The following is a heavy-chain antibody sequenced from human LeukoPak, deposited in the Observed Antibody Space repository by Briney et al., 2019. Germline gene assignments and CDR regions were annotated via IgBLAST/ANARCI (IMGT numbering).Heavy chain of an antibody. D-gene: IGHD3-10*01. CDR3: ARGLTGGLDP. CDR1: GGSISSYY. V-gene: IGHV4-59*01. J-gene: IGHJ5*02. Sequence: SETLSLTCTVSGGSISSYYWSWIRQPPGKGLEWIGYIYYSGSTNYNPSLKSRVTISVDTSKNQFSLKLSSVTAADTAVYYCARGLTGGLDPWGQGTLVTVSS. CDR2: IYYSGST.